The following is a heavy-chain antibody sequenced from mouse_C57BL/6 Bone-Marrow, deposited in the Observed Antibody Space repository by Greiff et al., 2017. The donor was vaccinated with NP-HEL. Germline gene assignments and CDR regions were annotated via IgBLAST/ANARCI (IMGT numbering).Heavy chain of an antibody. CDR2: INPSSGYT. Sequence: VKLQESGAELAKPGASVKLSCKASGYTFTSYWMHWVKQRPGQGLEWIGYINPSSGYTKYNQKFKDQATLTDDKSSSTAYMLLSSLTYVDSSFYYWAKCYGSIPCYAMDYWGQGTSVTVSS. CDR1: GYTFTSYW. CDR3: AKCYGSIPCYAMDY. V-gene: IGHV1-7*01. D-gene: IGHD1-1*01. J-gene: IGHJ4*01.